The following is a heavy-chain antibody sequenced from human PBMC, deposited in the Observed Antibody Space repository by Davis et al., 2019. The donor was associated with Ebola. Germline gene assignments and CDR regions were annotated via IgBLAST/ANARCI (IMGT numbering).Heavy chain of an antibody. CDR3: ARLTTVTASNEY. J-gene: IGHJ4*02. CDR1: GGSIKTHY. D-gene: IGHD4-17*01. Sequence: PSETLSLTCTVSGGSIKTHYWSWIRQPAGKGLEWIGRIHGSGSTNYSPSLKSRVTMSVDTAKSQFALSLRSATAADTAVYYCARLTTVTASNEYWGQGSLVIVSS. CDR2: IHGSGST. V-gene: IGHV4-4*07.